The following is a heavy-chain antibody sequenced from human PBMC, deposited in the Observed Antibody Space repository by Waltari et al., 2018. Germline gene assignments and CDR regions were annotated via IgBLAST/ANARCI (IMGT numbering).Heavy chain of an antibody. D-gene: IGHD2-15*01. J-gene: IGHJ4*02. CDR3: ARDPGYCSGGSCLDH. Sequence: QVQLVQSVAEVKKPGSSVKVSCKASGGTFTSYAISWVRQAPGQGLEWMGGIIPILGIANYAQKFQGRVTITADESTSTAYMELSSLRSEDTAVYYCARDPGYCSGGSCLDHWGQGTLVTVSS. V-gene: IGHV1-69*04. CDR2: IIPILGIA. CDR1: GGTFTSYA.